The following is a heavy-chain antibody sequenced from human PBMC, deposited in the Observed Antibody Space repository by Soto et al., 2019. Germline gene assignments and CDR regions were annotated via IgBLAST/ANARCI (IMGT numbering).Heavy chain of an antibody. CDR3: AREDTAMASGAATNFFDY. J-gene: IGHJ4*02. Sequence: QVQLQESGPGLVKPSETLSLTCTVSGGSISSYYWSWIRQPPGKGLEWIGYIYYSGSTNYNPSLKSRVTISVDTSKNQFSLKLSSVTAADTAVYYCAREDTAMASGAATNFFDYWGQGTLVTVSS. CDR1: GGSISSYY. V-gene: IGHV4-59*01. CDR2: IYYSGST. D-gene: IGHD5-18*01.